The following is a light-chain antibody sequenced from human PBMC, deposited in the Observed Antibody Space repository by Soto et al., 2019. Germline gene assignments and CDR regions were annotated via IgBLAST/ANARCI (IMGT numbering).Light chain of an antibody. CDR3: QQRHWPWT. CDR2: DVS. J-gene: IGKJ1*01. Sequence: EIVLTQSPATLSLSPGERATLSCRASQSVGSWLAWYQQKPGQPPRLLIYDVSNRATSIPARFSGSGSGTDFTLTISSLDPEDFAVYYCQQRHWPWTFGQGTTVEVK. V-gene: IGKV3-11*01. CDR1: QSVGSW.